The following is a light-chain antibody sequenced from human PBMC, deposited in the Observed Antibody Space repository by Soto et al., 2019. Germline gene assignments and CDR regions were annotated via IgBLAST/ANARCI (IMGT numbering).Light chain of an antibody. Sequence: DVVMTQSPLSLPVTPGEPASISCRSSQSLLHSDGYNYLDWFLQRPGQSPQVLIYLGSNRAPGVPDRFSGSGSGTDFTLKISRVEAEDVGVYYCIQALQTPLTFGGGTEVEMK. J-gene: IGKJ4*01. CDR3: IQALQTPLT. V-gene: IGKV2-28*01. CDR1: QSLLHSDGYNY. CDR2: LGS.